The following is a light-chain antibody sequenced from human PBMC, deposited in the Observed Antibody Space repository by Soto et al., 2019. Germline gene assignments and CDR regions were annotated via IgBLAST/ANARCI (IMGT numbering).Light chain of an antibody. J-gene: IGKJ1*01. CDR2: GAS. V-gene: IGKV3-20*01. Sequence: EIVLTQSPGTLSLSPGERATLSCRASQSVSNNYLAWYQQKPGQAPRLLIYGASNRATGLPDRFTGSGSGTDFTLTINRVEPEDFAVYFCQQYAGSPRTFGQGTKVDIK. CDR1: QSVSNNY. CDR3: QQYAGSPRT.